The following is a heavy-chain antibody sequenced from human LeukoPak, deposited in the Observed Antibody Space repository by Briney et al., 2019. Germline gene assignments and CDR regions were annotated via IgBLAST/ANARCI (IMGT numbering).Heavy chain of an antibody. D-gene: IGHD3-3*01. CDR3: ARGAIFGVADD. J-gene: IGHJ4*02. V-gene: IGHV4-59*01. CDR1: GGSISSYY. Sequence: SETLSLTCTVSGGSISSYYWSWIRQPPGKGLEWIGYIYYSGSTNYNPSLKSRVTISVDTSKNQFSLKLSSVTAADTAVYYCARGAIFGVADDWGQGTLVTVSS. CDR2: IYYSGST.